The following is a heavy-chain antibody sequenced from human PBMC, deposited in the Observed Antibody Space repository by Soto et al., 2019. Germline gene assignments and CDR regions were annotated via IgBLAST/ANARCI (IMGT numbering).Heavy chain of an antibody. CDR3: AKESRAAAGPHNWFDP. Sequence: SETLSLTCSVSGGSITGYHWNWVRQPPGKGLEWIGYVYFTGTVNYNPSLKSRLAISVDTSKNQFSLSLNSVTAADTAFYYCAKESRAAAGPHNWFDPWGQGTLVT. CDR2: VYFTGTV. CDR1: GGSITGYH. D-gene: IGHD6-13*01. V-gene: IGHV4-59*01. J-gene: IGHJ5*02.